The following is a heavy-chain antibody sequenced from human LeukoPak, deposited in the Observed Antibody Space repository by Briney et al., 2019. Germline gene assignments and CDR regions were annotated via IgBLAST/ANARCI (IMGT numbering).Heavy chain of an antibody. CDR3: ARDPSIAAADSYYFDC. CDR1: GFTFSSYG. Sequence: GSLRLSCAASGFTFSSYGMHWVRQAPGKGLEWVAFIRYDGSNKYYADSVKGRFTISRDNAKNSLYLQMNTLRAEDTAVYYCARDPSIAAADSYYFDCWGQGTLVTVSS. D-gene: IGHD6-13*01. J-gene: IGHJ4*02. V-gene: IGHV3-30*02. CDR2: IRYDGSNK.